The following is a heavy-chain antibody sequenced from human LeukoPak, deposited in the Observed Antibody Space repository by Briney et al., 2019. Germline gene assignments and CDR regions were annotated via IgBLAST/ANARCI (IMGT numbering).Heavy chain of an antibody. CDR3: ASVAQSSSWYIDY. V-gene: IGHV3-74*01. Sequence: GGSLRLSCAASGFTFSSYSMHWVRQAPGKGLVWVSRLNSDGSSTSYADSVKGRFTISRDNSKNTLYLQMNSLRAEDTAVHYCASVAQSSSWYIDYWGQGTLVTVSS. D-gene: IGHD6-13*01. J-gene: IGHJ4*02. CDR1: GFTFSSYS. CDR2: LNSDGSST.